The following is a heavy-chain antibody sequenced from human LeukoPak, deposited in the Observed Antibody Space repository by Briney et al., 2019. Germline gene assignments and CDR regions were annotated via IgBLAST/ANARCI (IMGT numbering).Heavy chain of an antibody. V-gene: IGHV1-2*06. J-gene: IGHJ4*02. CDR3: SAIVVGVAAAGTSDY. CDR2: INHNSCVT. Sequence: GASVKVFYKACGYIFTLYYIQGARQPPGQGLEWMVQINHNSCVTQYAEKLHGSHTMNRDTSKSTVHMEVSRLRSDDAAVFQCSAIVVGVAAAGTSDYWGQGTLVTVSS. D-gene: IGHD6-13*01. CDR1: GYIFTLYY.